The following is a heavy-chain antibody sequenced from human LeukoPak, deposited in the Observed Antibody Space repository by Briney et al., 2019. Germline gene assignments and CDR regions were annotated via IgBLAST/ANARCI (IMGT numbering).Heavy chain of an antibody. CDR3: ARDRGYSNFDY. V-gene: IGHV3-7*01. J-gene: IGHJ4*02. CDR1: GFTFSKYW. CDR2: MKEDGGEI. Sequence: GGSLRLSCAASGFTFSKYWMSWVRQAPGKGLGWVANMKEDGGEINYVDSVRGRFTISRDNAQDFLVLQMDSLRVEDTAVYYCARDRGYSNFDYWGQGTLVTVSS. D-gene: IGHD4-11*01.